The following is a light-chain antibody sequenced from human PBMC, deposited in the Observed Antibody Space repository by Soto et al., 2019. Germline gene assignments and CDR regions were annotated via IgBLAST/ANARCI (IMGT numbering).Light chain of an antibody. V-gene: IGLV2-14*01. CDR1: TSDIGGYNY. CDR3: SSYTSSSTWV. CDR2: EVD. J-gene: IGLJ7*01. Sequence: QSVLTQPASVSGSPGQSITISCTGTTSDIGGYNYVSWYQQHPGKAPKLIIYEVDDRPSRISTRFSGSKSGNTASLTISGLQAEDEADYYCSSYTSSSTWVFGGGTQLTVL.